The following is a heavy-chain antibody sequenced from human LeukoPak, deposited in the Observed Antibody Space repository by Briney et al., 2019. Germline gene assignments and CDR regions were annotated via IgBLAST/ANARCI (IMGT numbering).Heavy chain of an antibody. CDR2: IFQRGYS. D-gene: IGHD1-1*01. CDR3: AGDKETTGNGRPNWFDP. V-gene: IGHV4-38-2*01. CDR1: GYSISSGYY. J-gene: IGHJ5*02. Sequence: SETRSLTSAVSGYSISSGYYWGWIRQPPGKGLQWIGSIFQRGYSYYNPSLKRRVPISVDTSRIQFSLKLSSVTAADTAVYYCAGDKETTGNGRPNWFDPWGKGTLVTVSS.